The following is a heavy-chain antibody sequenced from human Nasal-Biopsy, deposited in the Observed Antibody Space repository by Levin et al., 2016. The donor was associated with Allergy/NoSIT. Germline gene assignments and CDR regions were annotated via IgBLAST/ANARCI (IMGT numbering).Heavy chain of an antibody. CDR2: IIPIFDKV. J-gene: IGHJ4*02. CDR1: GGTFSRYP. CDR3: ATEVGNNYYFHY. V-gene: IGHV1-69*06. D-gene: IGHD1-26*01. Sequence: SVKVSCKASGGTFSRYPISWVRQAPGQGLEWMGGIIPIFDKVKYVQKFQDRLTITADKSTSTAYMELSGLSSEDTAVYYCATEVGNNYYFHYWGQGTLVTVSS.